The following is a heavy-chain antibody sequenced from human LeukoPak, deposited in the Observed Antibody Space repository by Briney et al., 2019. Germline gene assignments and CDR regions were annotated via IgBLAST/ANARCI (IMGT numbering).Heavy chain of an antibody. CDR1: GFTFSSYS. Sequence: PGGSLRLSCAASGFTFSSYSMNWVRQVPGKGLEWVSYISSSSSTIYYADSVKGRFTISRDNAKNSLYLQMNSLRAEDTAVYYCARDRRGAVAGTSDYWGQGTPVTVSS. CDR2: ISSSSSTI. D-gene: IGHD6-19*01. V-gene: IGHV3-48*04. J-gene: IGHJ4*02. CDR3: ARDRRGAVAGTSDY.